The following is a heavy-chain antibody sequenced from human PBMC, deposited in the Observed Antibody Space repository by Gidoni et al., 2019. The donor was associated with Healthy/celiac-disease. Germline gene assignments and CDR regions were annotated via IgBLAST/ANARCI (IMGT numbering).Heavy chain of an antibody. D-gene: IGHD2-2*02. CDR3: ARTRPPEYQLLYRKPETYYYYGMDV. J-gene: IGHJ6*02. V-gene: IGHV3-30-3*01. CDR1: GFTFSSYA. CDR2: ISYDGSNK. Sequence: QVQLVESGGGVVQPGRSLRLSCAASGFTFSSYAMHWVRPAPGKGLEWVAVISYDGSNKYYADSVKGRFTISRDNSKNTLYLQMNSLRAGDTAVYYCARTRPPEYQLLYRKPETYYYYGMDVWGQGTTVTVSS.